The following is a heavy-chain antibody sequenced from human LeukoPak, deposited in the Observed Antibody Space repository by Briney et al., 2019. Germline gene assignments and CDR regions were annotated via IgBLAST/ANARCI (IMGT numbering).Heavy chain of an antibody. CDR1: GYTFTSYC. V-gene: IGHV1-46*01. CDR2: INPSGGST. CDR3: ARVATILPQWSHAFDI. J-gene: IGHJ3*02. D-gene: IGHD5-12*01. Sequence: ASVKVSCKASGYTFTSYCMHWVRQAPGQGLEWMGIINPSGGSTSYAQKFQGRVTMTGDTSTSTVYMELSSLRSEDTAVYYCARVATILPQWSHAFDIWGQGTMVTVSS.